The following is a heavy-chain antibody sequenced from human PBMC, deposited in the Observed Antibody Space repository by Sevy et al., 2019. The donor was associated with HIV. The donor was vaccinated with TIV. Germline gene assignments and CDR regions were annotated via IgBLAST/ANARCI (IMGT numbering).Heavy chain of an antibody. J-gene: IGHJ4*02. D-gene: IGHD3-10*01. CDR2: ISGSGNTI. CDR1: GFIFSDYY. CDR3: ARAGGGRALRY. V-gene: IGHV3-11*01. Sequence: GGSLRLSCAASGFIFSDYYMSWIRQAPGKGLEWVSYISGSGNTIYYTDSVKGRFTISRDNAKDSLYVQMNSLRAEDTAVYYCARAGGGRALRYWGQGSLVTVSS.